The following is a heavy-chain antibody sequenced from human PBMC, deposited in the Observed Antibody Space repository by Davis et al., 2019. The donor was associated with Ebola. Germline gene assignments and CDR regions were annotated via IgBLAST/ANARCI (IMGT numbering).Heavy chain of an antibody. CDR2: INLDGSEK. V-gene: IGHV3-7*01. D-gene: IGHD4-17*01. CDR1: GFTFSTYW. Sequence: PGGSLRLSCAASGFTFSTYWMGWVRQAPGKGLEWVANINLDGSEKNYVDSVKGRFTISRDNAKNSLYLQMNSLRAEDTAVYYCAGATVTRGYWYYGMDVWGQGTTVTVSS. J-gene: IGHJ6*02. CDR3: AGATVTRGYWYYGMDV.